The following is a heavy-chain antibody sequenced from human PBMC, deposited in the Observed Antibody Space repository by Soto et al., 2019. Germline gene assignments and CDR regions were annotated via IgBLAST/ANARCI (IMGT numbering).Heavy chain of an antibody. D-gene: IGHD2-15*01. Sequence: QVQLVQSGAEVKKPGSSVKVSCKASGGTFSSYAISWVRQAPGQGLEWMGGIIPIFGTANYAQKFQGRVMITADESTSTAFMELSSLRSEETAVYCWARGGDCSGGGCYSSYYYGMDVWGQGTTVTVSS. CDR3: ARGGDCSGGGCYSSYYYGMDV. V-gene: IGHV1-69*01. CDR2: IIPIFGTA. CDR1: GGTFSSYA. J-gene: IGHJ6*02.